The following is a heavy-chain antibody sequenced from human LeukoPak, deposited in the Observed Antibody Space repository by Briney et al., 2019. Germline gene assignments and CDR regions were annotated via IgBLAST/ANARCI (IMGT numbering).Heavy chain of an antibody. D-gene: IGHD6-19*01. CDR1: GGSISSYY. V-gene: IGHV4-59*01. CDR3: ARPSSGWYLDI. Sequence: SETLSLTCTVSGGSISSYYWSWIRQPPGKGLEWIGYIYYSGSTNYNPSLKSRVTISVDMSKNQFSLKLSSVTAADTAVYYCARPSSGWYLDIWAQGTMVTVSS. CDR2: IYYSGST. J-gene: IGHJ3*02.